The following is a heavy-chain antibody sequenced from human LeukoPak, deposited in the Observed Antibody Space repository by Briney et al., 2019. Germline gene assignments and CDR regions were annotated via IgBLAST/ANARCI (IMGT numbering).Heavy chain of an antibody. Sequence: SGTLTLTCTVSGGSISSYYWSWIRQSGGKGLEWIGRIYTSGSTNYNPSLKSRVTMSVDTSKNQFSLKLSSVTAADTAVYYCARANTAMVSLDYWGQGTLVTVSS. V-gene: IGHV4-4*07. CDR3: ARANTAMVSLDY. CDR2: IYTSGST. J-gene: IGHJ4*02. D-gene: IGHD5-18*01. CDR1: GGSISSYY.